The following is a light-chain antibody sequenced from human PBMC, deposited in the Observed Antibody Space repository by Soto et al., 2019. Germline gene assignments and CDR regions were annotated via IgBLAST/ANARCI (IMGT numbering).Light chain of an antibody. Sequence: IQLTQSPSSLSASVGDRVSISCRASQGNNTFVAWYQQKSGKAPKLLIYGASTLQSGVPSRFSGSGSGTEFTLTISGLQPEDFATYYCPQLTARRFSFGQGTKLDIK. CDR1: QGNNTF. J-gene: IGKJ2*01. V-gene: IGKV1-9*01. CDR2: GAS. CDR3: PQLTARRFS.